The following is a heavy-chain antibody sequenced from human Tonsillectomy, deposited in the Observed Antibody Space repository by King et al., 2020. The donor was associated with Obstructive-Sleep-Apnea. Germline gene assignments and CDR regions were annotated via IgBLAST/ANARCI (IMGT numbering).Heavy chain of an antibody. CDR3: TRYCSGGSCYADY. D-gene: IGHD2-15*01. CDR2: IISKTYVGTT. CDR1: GFTFGDYA. J-gene: IGHJ4*02. Sequence: GQLVQSGGGLVQPGRSLRLSCTAAGFTFGDYAMSWFRQAPGKGLEWVGFIISKTYVGTTEYAASVKGRFTISRDDFRSIAHLQMNSLKTEDTAVYYCTRYCSGGSCYADYWGQGTLVTVSS. V-gene: IGHV3-49*03.